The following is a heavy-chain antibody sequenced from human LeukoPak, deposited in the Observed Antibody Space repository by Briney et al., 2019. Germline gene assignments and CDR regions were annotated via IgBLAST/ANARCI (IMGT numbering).Heavy chain of an antibody. D-gene: IGHD4-17*01. CDR1: GFSSYG. CDR2: IWYDESNK. CDR3: ARGSAQLDYGDNGDYFDY. Sequence: GGSLRLSCAASGFSSYGMHWVRQAPGKGLEWVAVIWYDESNKYYADSVKGRFTVSRDNSKNTLFLQMNSLRAEDTAVYYCARGSAQLDYGDNGDYFDYWGQGTLVTVSS. V-gene: IGHV3-33*01. J-gene: IGHJ4*02.